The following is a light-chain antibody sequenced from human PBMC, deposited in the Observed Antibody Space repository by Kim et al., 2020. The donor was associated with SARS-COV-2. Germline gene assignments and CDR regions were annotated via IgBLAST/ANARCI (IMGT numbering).Light chain of an antibody. CDR3: LLSYSGARA. J-gene: IGLJ2*01. Sequence: QAVVTQEPSLTVSPGETVTLTCASSTGAVTSGPYPYWFQQKPGQAPRTLIYDTSNKHSWTPARFSGSLLGGKAALTLSGAQPEDEAEYYCLLSYSGARAFGGGTKVTVL. V-gene: IGLV7-46*01. CDR1: TGAVTSGPY. CDR2: DTS.